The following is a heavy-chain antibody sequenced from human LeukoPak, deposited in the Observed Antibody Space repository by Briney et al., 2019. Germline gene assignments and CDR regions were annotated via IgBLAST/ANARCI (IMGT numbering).Heavy chain of an antibody. CDR1: GGPISSGDYY. J-gene: IGHJ4*02. CDR3: ARGLRYGDYYFDY. Sequence: SETLSLTCTVSGGPISSGDYYWSWIRQPPGKGREWIGYIYYSGSPYYNPSLKSRVTISVDTSKNQFSLKLSSVTAADTAVYYCARGLRYGDYYFDYWGQGTLVTVSS. CDR2: IYYSGSP. D-gene: IGHD4-17*01. V-gene: IGHV4-30-4*02.